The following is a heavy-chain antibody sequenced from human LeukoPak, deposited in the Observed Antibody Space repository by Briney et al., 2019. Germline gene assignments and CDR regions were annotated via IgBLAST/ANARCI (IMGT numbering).Heavy chain of an antibody. V-gene: IGHV3-53*01. CDR2: LYSAGST. CDR1: GFIFSNNF. Sequence: GGSLRLSCAASGFIFSNNFMSWVRQAPGKGLEWVSVLYSAGSTFYVDSVKGRFTISRDNSKNMLFLQMNSLRVEDTAIYYCAGSPWDGIRGVGLDYFDYWGRGTLVTVSS. CDR3: AGSPWDGIRGVGLDYFDY. D-gene: IGHD1-26*01. J-gene: IGHJ4*02.